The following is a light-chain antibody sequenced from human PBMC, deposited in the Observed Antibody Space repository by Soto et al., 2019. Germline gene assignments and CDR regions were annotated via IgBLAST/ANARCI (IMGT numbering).Light chain of an antibody. Sequence: EIVLTQSPGTLSLSPGERASLSCRASQSVSGTYLAWYQQKPGQAPRLLIYGVSSRATGVPDRFSGSGSGTDFTLTINRLEPEDFAVYFGQQYSSSPQTFGQGTKVEIK. CDR1: QSVSGTY. CDR2: GVS. CDR3: QQYSSSPQT. J-gene: IGKJ1*01. V-gene: IGKV3-20*01.